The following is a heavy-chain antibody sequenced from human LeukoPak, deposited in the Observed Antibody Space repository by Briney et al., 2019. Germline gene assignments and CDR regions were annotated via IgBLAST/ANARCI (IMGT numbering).Heavy chain of an antibody. CDR1: GYTFTSYD. Sequence: ASVKVSCKTSGYTFTSYDLNWVRQATGQGLEWMGWINPNSGGTNYAQKFQGRVTMTRDTSISTAYMELSRLRSDDTAVYYCARAQLRVYYMDVWGKGTTVTVSS. V-gene: IGHV1-2*02. CDR2: INPNSGGT. CDR3: ARAQLRVYYMDV. J-gene: IGHJ6*03. D-gene: IGHD2-2*01.